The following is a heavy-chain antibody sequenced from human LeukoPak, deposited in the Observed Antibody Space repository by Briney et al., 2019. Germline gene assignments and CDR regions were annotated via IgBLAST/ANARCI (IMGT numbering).Heavy chain of an antibody. CDR1: GGSISSGGYY. D-gene: IGHD1-14*01. V-gene: IGHV4-31*03. CDR3: ARGEATVSFDY. J-gene: IGHJ4*02. Sequence: SETLSLTCTVSGGSISSGGYYWSWIRQHPGKGLEWIGYIYYSGSTYYNPSLKSRVTISVDTSKNQFSLKLSSVTAADTAVYYCARGEATVSFDYWGQGTLVTVSS. CDR2: IYYSGST.